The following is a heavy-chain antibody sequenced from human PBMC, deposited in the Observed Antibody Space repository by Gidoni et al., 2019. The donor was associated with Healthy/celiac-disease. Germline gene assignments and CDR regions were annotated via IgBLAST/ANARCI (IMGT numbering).Heavy chain of an antibody. V-gene: IGHV4-38-2*02. CDR1: GYSISSGSY. CDR3: ARARYSSSWYAGSYNWFDP. J-gene: IGHJ5*02. CDR2: IYHSGST. D-gene: IGHD6-13*01. Sequence: QVQLQESGPGLVTPSETLSLTCTVSGYSISSGSYWGWSRQPPGKGLEWIGSIYHSGSTYYNPSLKSRVTISVDTSKNQFSLKLSSVTAADTAVYYCARARYSSSWYAGSYNWFDPWGQGTLVTVSS.